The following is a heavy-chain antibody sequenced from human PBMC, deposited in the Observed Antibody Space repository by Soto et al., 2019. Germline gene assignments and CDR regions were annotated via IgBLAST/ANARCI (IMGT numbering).Heavy chain of an antibody. J-gene: IGHJ2*01. CDR1: GFTFTSYA. Sequence: EVQLLESGGGLVQPGGSLRLSCAASGFTFTSYAMSWVRQAPGKGLEWVSGISGSGGITHYTDSVKGRFTISRDNSKNTLSLQMNSLRVEDTAVYYCAKGSVVTRYWYFDLWGRGTLVSVSS. CDR3: AKGSVVTRYWYFDL. D-gene: IGHD3-22*01. V-gene: IGHV3-23*01. CDR2: ISGSGGIT.